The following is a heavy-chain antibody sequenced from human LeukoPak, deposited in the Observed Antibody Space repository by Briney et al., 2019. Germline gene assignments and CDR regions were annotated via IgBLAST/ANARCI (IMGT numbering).Heavy chain of an antibody. J-gene: IGHJ4*02. V-gene: IGHV4-59*01. CDR2: IYHSGST. CDR1: GGSISSYY. D-gene: IGHD6-13*01. Sequence: KPSETLSLTCTVSGGSISSYYWSWIRQPPGKGLEWIGEIYHSGSTNYNPSLKSRVTISVDKSKNQFSLKLSSVTAADTAVYYCARSSSSWIFDYWGQGTLVTVSS. CDR3: ARSSSSWIFDY.